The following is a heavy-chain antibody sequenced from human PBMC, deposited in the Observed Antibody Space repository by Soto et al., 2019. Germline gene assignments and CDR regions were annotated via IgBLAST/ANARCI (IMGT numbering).Heavy chain of an antibody. J-gene: IGHJ4*02. Sequence: GGSLRLSCAASGFTFSGSAMHWVRQASGKGLEWVGRIRSKANSYATAYAASVKGRFTISRDDSKNTAYLQMNSLKTEDTAVYYCTLVVAATEVSPETDYWGQGTLVTVSS. CDR1: GFTFSGSA. D-gene: IGHD2-15*01. CDR3: TLVVAATEVSPETDY. CDR2: IRSKANSYAT. V-gene: IGHV3-73*01.